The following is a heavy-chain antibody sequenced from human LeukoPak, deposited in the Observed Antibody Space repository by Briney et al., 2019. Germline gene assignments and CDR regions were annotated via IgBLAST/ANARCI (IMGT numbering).Heavy chain of an antibody. CDR3: TADKKLGDFDY. D-gene: IGHD7-27*01. J-gene: IGHJ4*02. V-gene: IGHV1-2*06. CDR2: INPNSGGT. Sequence: GASVKVSCKASGYTFTDYYMHWVRQAPGQGLEWMGRINPNSGGTNYAQKFQGRVTMTRDTSISIGYMELSRLKSDYTAIYYCTADKKLGDFDYWGQGTLVTVSS. CDR1: GYTFTDYY.